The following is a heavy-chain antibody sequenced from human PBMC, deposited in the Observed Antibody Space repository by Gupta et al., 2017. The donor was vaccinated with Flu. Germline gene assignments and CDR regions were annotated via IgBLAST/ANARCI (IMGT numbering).Heavy chain of an antibody. CDR3: TAHDRAYNGPDY. CDR1: NAW. J-gene: IGHJ4*02. Sequence: NAWMSWVRQDQGKGLEGVGRNKSKTDGATTDYAAPGKARFTISRDDSKNTLYLQRNSLKTEGTAGDYCTAHDRAYNGPDYWGRGTRGNVSS. CDR2: NKSKTDGATT. V-gene: IGHV3-15*01. D-gene: IGHD1-20*01.